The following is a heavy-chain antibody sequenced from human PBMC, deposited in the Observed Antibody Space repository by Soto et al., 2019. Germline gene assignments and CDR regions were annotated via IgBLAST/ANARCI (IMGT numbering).Heavy chain of an antibody. CDR1: GGTFSSYA. D-gene: IGHD5-18*01. CDR3: ASHLDRYTAMAQYYFDY. J-gene: IGHJ4*02. V-gene: IGHV1-69*13. Sequence: SVKVSCKASGGTFSSYAISWVRQAPGQGLEWMGGIIPIFGTANYAQKFQGRVTITADESTSTAYMELSSLRSEDTAVYYCASHLDRYTAMAQYYFDYWGQGTLVTVSS. CDR2: IIPIFGTA.